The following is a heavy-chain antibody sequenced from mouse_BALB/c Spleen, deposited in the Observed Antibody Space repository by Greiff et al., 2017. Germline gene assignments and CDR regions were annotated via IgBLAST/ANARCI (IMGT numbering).Heavy chain of an antibody. CDR2: ISSGGGST. CDR1: GFAFSSYD. D-gene: IGHD1-1*01. CDR3: ARQNYDSYAMDY. J-gene: IGHJ4*01. V-gene: IGHV5-12-1*01. Sequence: EVQRVESGGGLVKPGGSLKLSCAASGFAFSSYDMSWVRQTPEKRLEWVAYISSGGGSTYYPDTVKGRFTISRDNAKNTLYLQMSSLKSEDTAMYYCARQNYDSYAMDYWGQGTSVTVSS.